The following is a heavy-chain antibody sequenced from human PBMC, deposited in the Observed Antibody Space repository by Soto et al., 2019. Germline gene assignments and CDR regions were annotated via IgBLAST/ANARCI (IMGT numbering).Heavy chain of an antibody. Sequence: EVQLVESGGGLVQPGGSLRLSCAASGFTFSSYSMNWVRQAPGKGLEWFSYISSSSSTIYYADSVKGRLTISRDNAKNSLYLHMNSRRADDMAVYYVARTGTTSGNWFVPWCQGPLVTVCS. CDR1: GFTFSSYS. CDR3: ARTGTTSGNWFVP. V-gene: IGHV3-48*01. J-gene: IGHJ5*02. D-gene: IGHD1-1*01. CDR2: ISSSSSTI.